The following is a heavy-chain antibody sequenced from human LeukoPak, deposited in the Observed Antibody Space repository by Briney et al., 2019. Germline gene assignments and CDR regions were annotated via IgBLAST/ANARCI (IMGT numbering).Heavy chain of an antibody. Sequence: GGSLRLSCAASGFTFSSYGMHWVRQAPGKGLEWVAFIRYDGSNKYYADSVKGRFTISRDNSKNTLYLQMSSLRSEDTAVYYCARVTSDIVVVPAAKDAFGIWGQGTMVTVSS. CDR3: ARVTSDIVVVPAAKDAFGI. V-gene: IGHV3-30*02. J-gene: IGHJ3*02. CDR2: IRYDGSNK. CDR1: GFTFSSYG. D-gene: IGHD2-2*01.